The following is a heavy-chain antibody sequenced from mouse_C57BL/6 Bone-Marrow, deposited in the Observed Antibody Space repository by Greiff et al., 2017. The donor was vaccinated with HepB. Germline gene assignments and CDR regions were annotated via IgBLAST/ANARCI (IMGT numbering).Heavy chain of an antibody. J-gene: IGHJ4*01. CDR2: ISSGGSYT. CDR1: GFTFSSYG. Sequence: EVQLQESGGDLVKPGGSLKLSCAASGFTFSSYGMSWVRQTPDKRLEWVATISSGGSYTYYPDSVKGRFTISRDNAKNTLYLQMSSLKSEDTAMYYCARHQSLDDYDGDYYAMDYWGQGTSVTVSS. D-gene: IGHD2-4*01. CDR3: ARHQSLDDYDGDYYAMDY. V-gene: IGHV5-6*01.